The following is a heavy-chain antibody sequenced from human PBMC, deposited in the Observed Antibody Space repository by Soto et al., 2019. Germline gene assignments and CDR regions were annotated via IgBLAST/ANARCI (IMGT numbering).Heavy chain of an antibody. CDR3: AKTVVVLPAAIESRLDY. J-gene: IGHJ4*02. D-gene: IGHD2-2*01. CDR1: GFAFSIYA. CDR2: ISCSGGST. Sequence: GGSLRLSCAASGFAFSIYAMSWVRPAPGKVLEWVSAISCSGGSTYNADSVKGRFTISRDNSNNTLYLQMNSLRAEDTAVYYCAKTVVVLPAAIESRLDYWGKGTLVTVSS. V-gene: IGHV3-23*01.